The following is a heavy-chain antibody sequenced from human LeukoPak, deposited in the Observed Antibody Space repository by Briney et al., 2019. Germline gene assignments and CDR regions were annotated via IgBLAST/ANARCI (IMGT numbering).Heavy chain of an antibody. CDR1: GYSFTSYW. Sequence: GGSLKSSCNGSGYSFTSYWFGWGLQMPGKGVEGLGIIYPGGSDTRYRPSLQGQVTISADTSSSAAYLQWSGLKASDTAMYYCARHGSQLGYCSSTSCPWDYWGQGTLVTVSS. V-gene: IGHV5-51*01. J-gene: IGHJ4*02. CDR2: IYPGGSDT. D-gene: IGHD2-2*01. CDR3: ARHGSQLGYCSSTSCPWDY.